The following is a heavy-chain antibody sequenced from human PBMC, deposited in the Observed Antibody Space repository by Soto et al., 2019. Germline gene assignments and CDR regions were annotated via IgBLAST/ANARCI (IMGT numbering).Heavy chain of an antibody. J-gene: IGHJ5*02. CDR2: IFYTGTA. CDR1: GGSINTGGYY. V-gene: IGHV4-31*03. Sequence: SETLSLTCTVSGGSINTGGYYWGWIRHLPGEGLEWIGHIFYTGTAYYNPSLRSRVTVSIDTSANQFSLHMYSVTAADTAMYYCARRLDDTPETFFNWFDPWGQGILVTVPS. D-gene: IGHD2-15*01. CDR3: ARRLDDTPETFFNWFDP.